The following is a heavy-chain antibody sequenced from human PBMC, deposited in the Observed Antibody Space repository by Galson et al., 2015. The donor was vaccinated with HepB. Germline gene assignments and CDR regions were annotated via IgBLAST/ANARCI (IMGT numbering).Heavy chain of an antibody. CDR1: GYTFSGFY. V-gene: IGHV1-2*06. J-gene: IGHJ6*02. CDR3: ARDQLVRAVTRRNKYYFGLDV. Sequence: SVKVSCKASGYTFSGFYMHWVRQAPGQGPEWMGRINPNTGVTNYAEKFQGRVAMTRDTSITTAYLEVSRLTSDDTAVYYCARDQLVRAVTRRNKYYFGLDVWGQGTTVIVSS. D-gene: IGHD2-2*01. CDR2: INPNTGVT.